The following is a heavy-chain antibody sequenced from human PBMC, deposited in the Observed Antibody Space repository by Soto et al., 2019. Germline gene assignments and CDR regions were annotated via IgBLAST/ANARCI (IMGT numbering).Heavy chain of an antibody. CDR2: ISNNGGST. CDR1: GFTFSSYA. CDR3: VKALRSAAAGTRAFDV. D-gene: IGHD6-13*01. J-gene: IGHJ3*01. V-gene: IGHV3-64D*08. Sequence: GGSLRLSCSASGFTFSSYAMHWVRQAPGKGLEYVSAISNNGGSTYYVDSVKGRFTISRDNSKNTLYLQMSSLRAEDTAVYYCVKALRSAAAGTRAFDVWGQGTVVTVSS.